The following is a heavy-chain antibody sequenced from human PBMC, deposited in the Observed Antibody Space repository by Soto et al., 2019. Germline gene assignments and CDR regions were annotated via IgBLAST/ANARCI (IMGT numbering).Heavy chain of an antibody. J-gene: IGHJ4*02. Sequence: QVRLEQRGAGLLKPSETLSLTCRVSGGSFIGYDWTWIRQPPGKGLEWIADINHRGSRNYNPALRSRVTISMGTSTSQFSLRLTSVTAADTAVYYCARSRYCTYAYWGQGTLVTVSS. CDR1: GGSFIGYD. CDR3: ARSRYCTYAY. D-gene: IGHD2-8*01. CDR2: INHRGSR. V-gene: IGHV4-34*01.